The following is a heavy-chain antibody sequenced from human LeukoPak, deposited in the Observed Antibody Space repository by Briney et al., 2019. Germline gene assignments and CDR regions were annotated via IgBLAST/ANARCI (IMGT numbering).Heavy chain of an antibody. CDR3: AKHGREVAGPWFDP. Sequence: GGSLRLSCAASGFTFTTYPMSWVRQAPGKGLEWVSAISANGGSTYYADSVKGRFTISRDNSKNTLYLQMNSLRAEDTAVYYCAKHGREVAGPWFDPWGQGTLITVSS. D-gene: IGHD6-19*01. V-gene: IGHV3-23*01. CDR1: GFTFTTYP. J-gene: IGHJ5*02. CDR2: ISANGGST.